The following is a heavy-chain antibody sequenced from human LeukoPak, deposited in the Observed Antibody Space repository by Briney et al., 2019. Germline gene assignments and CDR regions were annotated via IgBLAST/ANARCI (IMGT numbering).Heavy chain of an antibody. J-gene: IGHJ6*02. V-gene: IGHV1-69*04. Sequence: SVKVSCKASGGTFSSYAISWVRQAPGQGLEWMGRIIPILGIANYAQKFQGRVTITVDKSTSTAYMELSSLRSEDTAVYYCARAPTADYYYGMDVWGQGTTVTVSS. CDR3: ARAPTADYYYGMDV. CDR2: IIPILGIA. CDR1: GGTFSSYA.